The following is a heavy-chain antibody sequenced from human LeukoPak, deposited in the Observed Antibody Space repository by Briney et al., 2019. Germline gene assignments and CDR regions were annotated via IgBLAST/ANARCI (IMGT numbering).Heavy chain of an antibody. D-gene: IGHD3-10*01. CDR2: IYISGST. J-gene: IGHJ4*02. CDR3: ARRGYSGSASYSFDY. V-gene: IGHV4-4*07. Sequence: PSETLSLTCTVSGTSISSYYWSWIRQPAGKGLEWIGRIYISGSTNYNPSLKSRVTMSLDTSKNQCSLKLSSVTAADTAVYYCARRGYSGSASYSFDYWGQGTLVTVSS. CDR1: GTSISSYY.